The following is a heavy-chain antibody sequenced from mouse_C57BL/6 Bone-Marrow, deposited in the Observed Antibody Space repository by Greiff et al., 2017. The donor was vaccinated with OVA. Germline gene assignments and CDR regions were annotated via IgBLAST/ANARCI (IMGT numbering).Heavy chain of an antibody. Sequence: EVKLVASGGDLVKPGGSLKLSCAASGFTFSRYGMSWVRPTPDKRLEWVATICSGCSYTYYPDSVQGRFPISRANAQNARYRQMSSLKSEDTARYYGARQRYPGYVDDWGQGTTLTVAS. J-gene: IGHJ2*01. D-gene: IGHD2-14*01. V-gene: IGHV5-6*01. CDR3: ARQRYPGYVDD. CDR1: GFTFSRYG. CDR2: ICSGCSYT.